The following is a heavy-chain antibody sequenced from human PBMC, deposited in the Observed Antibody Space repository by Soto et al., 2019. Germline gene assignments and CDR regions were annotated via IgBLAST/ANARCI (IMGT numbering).Heavy chain of an antibody. Sequence: QVQLVQSGAEVKKPGASVKVSCKASGYTFTSYDINWVRQATGQGLEWMGWMNPNSGNTAYAQKFLSRVTMDRNTSTTTAYMALSSLRSEDTAVYYCARESTRGFDHWGQGTLVTVSS. V-gene: IGHV1-8*01. J-gene: IGHJ5*02. CDR3: ARESTRGFDH. D-gene: IGHD1-1*01. CDR2: MNPNSGNT. CDR1: GYTFTSYD.